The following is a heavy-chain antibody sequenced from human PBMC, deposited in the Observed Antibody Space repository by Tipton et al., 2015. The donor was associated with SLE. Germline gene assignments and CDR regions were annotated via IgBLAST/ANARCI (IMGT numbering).Heavy chain of an antibody. J-gene: IGHJ2*01. CDR2: ISYTGNT. CDR1: GASISTHY. Sequence: TLSLTCTVSGASISTHYWSWIRQPPGKGLEWIGYISYTGNTNFNPSLKSRVTMSVATSKNQFSLRLTSVTAADTAMYYCARDLGAGWGGHWYFDLWGRGTLLTVSS. V-gene: IGHV4-59*11. D-gene: IGHD3-16*01. CDR3: ARDLGAGWGGHWYFDL.